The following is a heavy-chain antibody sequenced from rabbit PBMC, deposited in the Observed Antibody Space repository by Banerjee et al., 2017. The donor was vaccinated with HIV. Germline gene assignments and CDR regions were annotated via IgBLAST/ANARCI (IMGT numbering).Heavy chain of an antibody. V-gene: IGHV1S40*01. D-gene: IGHD4-2*01. J-gene: IGHJ4*01. CDR2: IDAGSSGTT. CDR3: ARAYAGGYDL. CDR1: GFSFGSSYS. Sequence: QSLEESGGDLVKPGASLPLPCPASGFSFGSSYSMGWVRQAPGKGLEWIACIDAGSSGTTYYANWAKGRFTISKTSSTSVTLQMTSLTAADTATYFCARAYAGGYDLWGQGTLVTVS.